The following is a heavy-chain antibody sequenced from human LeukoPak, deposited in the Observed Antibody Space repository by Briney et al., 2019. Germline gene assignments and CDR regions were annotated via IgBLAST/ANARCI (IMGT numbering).Heavy chain of an antibody. V-gene: IGHV4-59*01. D-gene: IGHD2-2*01. CDR1: GGSISSYY. CDR3: ARSHEDAWDY. Sequence: PSETLSLTCTVSGGSISSYYWSWIRQPPGKGLEWIGYIYYSGSTNYNPSLKSRVTISVDTSKNQFSLKLSSVTAADTAVYYCARSHEDAWDYWGQGTLVTVSS. J-gene: IGHJ4*02. CDR2: IYYSGST.